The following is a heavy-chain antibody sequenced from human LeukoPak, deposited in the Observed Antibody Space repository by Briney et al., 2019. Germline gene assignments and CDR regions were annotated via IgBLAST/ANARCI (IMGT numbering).Heavy chain of an antibody. Sequence: PSETLSLTCTVSGYSISSGYYWGWIRQPPGKGLEWIGSIYHSGSTYYNPSLKSRVTISVDTSKNQFSLKLSSVTAADTAVYYCARVLGYYDSNGPFDYWGQGTLVTVSS. D-gene: IGHD3-22*01. CDR3: ARVLGYYDSNGPFDY. V-gene: IGHV4-38-2*02. J-gene: IGHJ4*02. CDR2: IYHSGST. CDR1: GYSISSGYY.